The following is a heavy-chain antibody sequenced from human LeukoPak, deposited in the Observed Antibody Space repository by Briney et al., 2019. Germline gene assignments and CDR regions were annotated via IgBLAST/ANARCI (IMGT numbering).Heavy chain of an antibody. CDR3: ARGPPGAVQNYYYYMDV. J-gene: IGHJ6*03. Sequence: GGSLRLSCAASGFTFSSYSMNWVRQAPGKGLEWVSYISSSSSTIYYADSVKGRFTISRDNAKNSLYLQMNSLRAEDTAVYYCARGPPGAVQNYYYYMDVWGKGTTVTVSS. CDR1: GFTFSSYS. D-gene: IGHD1-1*01. CDR2: ISSSSSTI. V-gene: IGHV3-48*01.